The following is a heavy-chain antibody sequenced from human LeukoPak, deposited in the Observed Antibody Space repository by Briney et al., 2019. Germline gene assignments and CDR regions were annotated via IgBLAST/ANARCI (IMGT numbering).Heavy chain of an antibody. Sequence: AGGSLRLSCAASGFTFSSYSMNWVRQAPGKGLEWVSYISSSSSTIYYADSVKGRFTISRDNAKNSLTLQMNSLRAEDTAVYYCARAGDPSVGGTRHFDHWGQGILVTVSS. D-gene: IGHD1-1*01. J-gene: IGHJ4*02. CDR2: ISSSSSTI. V-gene: IGHV3-48*01. CDR3: ARAGDPSVGGTRHFDH. CDR1: GFTFSSYS.